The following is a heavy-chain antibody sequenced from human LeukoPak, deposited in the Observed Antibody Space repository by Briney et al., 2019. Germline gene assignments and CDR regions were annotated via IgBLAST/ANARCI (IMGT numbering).Heavy chain of an antibody. D-gene: IGHD6-19*01. CDR3: ARSPLLDSSGWYAVDYYYMDV. J-gene: IGHJ6*03. V-gene: IGHV1-18*01. Sequence: ASVKVSCKASGYTFTSYGISWVRQAPGQGPEWMGWISAYNGNTNYAQKLQGRVTMTTDTSTSTAYMELSSLRSDDTAVYYCARSPLLDSSGWYAVDYYYMDVWGKGTTVTISS. CDR2: ISAYNGNT. CDR1: GYTFTSYG.